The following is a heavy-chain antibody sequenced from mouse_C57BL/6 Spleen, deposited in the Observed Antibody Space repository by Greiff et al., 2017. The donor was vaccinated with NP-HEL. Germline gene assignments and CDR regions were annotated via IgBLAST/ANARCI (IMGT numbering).Heavy chain of an antibody. CDR2: IWRGGST. D-gene: IGHD2-5*01. CDR3: ATSYYSNYWFAY. V-gene: IGHV2-5*01. Sequence: VKLVESGPGLVQPSPCLSITCTVSGFSLTSYGVHWVRQSPGKGLEWLGVIWRGGSTDYNAAFMSRLCITKDNSKSQAFFTMNSLQADDTAIYYCATSYYSNYWFAYWGQGTLVTVSA. CDR1: GFSLTSYG. J-gene: IGHJ3*01.